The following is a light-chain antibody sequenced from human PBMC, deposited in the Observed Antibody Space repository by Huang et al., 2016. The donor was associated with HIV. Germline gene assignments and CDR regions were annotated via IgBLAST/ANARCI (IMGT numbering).Light chain of an antibody. V-gene: IGKV1-39*01. CDR3: QQTYSTAIT. Sequence: DIQMTQSPSSLSASVGDRVTITCRASQRISTYLNWYPQKPGKAPKLLIFAASTVQSGVPSTFSGSGSGTDFTLTISSLQPEDFATYYCQQTYSTAITFGQGTRLEIK. CDR1: QRISTY. J-gene: IGKJ5*01. CDR2: AAS.